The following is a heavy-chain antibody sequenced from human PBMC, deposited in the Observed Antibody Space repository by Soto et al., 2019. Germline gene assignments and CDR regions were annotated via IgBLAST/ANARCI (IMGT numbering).Heavy chain of an antibody. D-gene: IGHD6-13*01. CDR1: GFAFSSYA. CDR3: AKENGYSSSWFEFDY. CDR2: ISGSGGST. J-gene: IGHJ4*02. Sequence: GGSLRLSCAASGFAFSSYAMSWVRQAPGKGLEWVSAISGSGGSTYYADSVKGRFTISRDNSKNTLYLQMNSLRAEDTAVYYCAKENGYSSSWFEFDYWGQGTLVTVSS. V-gene: IGHV3-23*01.